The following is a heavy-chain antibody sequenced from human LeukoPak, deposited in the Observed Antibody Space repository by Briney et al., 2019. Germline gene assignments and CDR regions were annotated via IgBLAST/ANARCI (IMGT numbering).Heavy chain of an antibody. J-gene: IGHJ4*02. V-gene: IGHV3-53*01. Sequence: PGGSLRLSCAASGFTVSSNYMSWVRQAPGKGLEWGSVVYSGGSTSYADSVEGRVTISRDNSKNTLFLQMNSLRAEDTAVYYCARHSYDGTTYYHPFDYWGQGTLVTVSS. CDR3: ARHSYDGTTYYHPFDY. CDR1: GFTVSSNY. D-gene: IGHD3-22*01. CDR2: VYSGGST.